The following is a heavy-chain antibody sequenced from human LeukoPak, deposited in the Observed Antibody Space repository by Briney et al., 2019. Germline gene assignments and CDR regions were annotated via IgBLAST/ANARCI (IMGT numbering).Heavy chain of an antibody. Sequence: GGSLRLSCVASGFTLSEHYMSWIRQSPEKGLEWVSYISTTGVVLYYADSVKGRFTISRDNAQNSLYLQMDTLRAEDTAVYYCAREMPPVTLDYVDAPYAMDVWGQGTTVTVSS. D-gene: IGHD4/OR15-4a*01. CDR2: ISTTGVVL. V-gene: IGHV3-11*01. J-gene: IGHJ6*02. CDR1: GFTLSEHY. CDR3: AREMPPVTLDYVDAPYAMDV.